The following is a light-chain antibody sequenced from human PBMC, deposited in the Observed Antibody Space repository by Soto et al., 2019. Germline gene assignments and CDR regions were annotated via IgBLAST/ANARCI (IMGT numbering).Light chain of an antibody. V-gene: IGKV1-17*01. CDR3: QQYKDSMWT. J-gene: IGKJ1*01. CDR1: QGIRND. Sequence: DIKMSQSPSSLSASVGDRVTITCRASQGIRNDLSWYQQKPGKAPKRLIYAASSLQGGVPSRFSGSGSGTEFTLTISSLQPEDFATYYCQQYKDSMWTFGQGTKVAI. CDR2: AAS.